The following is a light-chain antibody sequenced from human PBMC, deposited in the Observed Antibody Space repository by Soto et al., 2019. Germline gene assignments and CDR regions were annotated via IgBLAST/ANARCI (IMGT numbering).Light chain of an antibody. CDR2: GAS. J-gene: IGKJ5*01. CDR1: QSVSSSY. CDR3: QQYSDLPMT. V-gene: IGKV3-20*01. Sequence: EIVLTQSPGTLSLSPGERATLYCRASQSVSSSYLAWYQQKPGQAPRLLIYGASRRATGIPDRFSGSASGTDFTLTISRLEPEDFAVYFCQQYSDLPMTFGQGTRLEI.